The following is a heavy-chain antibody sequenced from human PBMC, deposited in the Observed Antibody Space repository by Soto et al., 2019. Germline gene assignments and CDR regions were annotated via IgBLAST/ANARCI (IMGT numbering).Heavy chain of an antibody. CDR1: GFTFGDYA. CDR2: IRSKAYGGTT. D-gene: IGHD3-16*01. J-gene: IGHJ4*02. V-gene: IGHV3-49*03. Sequence: GGSLRLSCTASGFTFGDYAMSWFRQAPGKGLEWVGFIRSKAYGGTTEYAASVKGRFTISRDDSKSIAYLQMNSLKTEDTAVYYCTRDQLGITPPPLVDYWGQGTLVIVSS. CDR3: TRDQLGITPPPLVDY.